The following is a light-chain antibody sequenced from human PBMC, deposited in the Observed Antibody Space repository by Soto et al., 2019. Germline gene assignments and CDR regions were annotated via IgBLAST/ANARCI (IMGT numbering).Light chain of an antibody. CDR3: QQSYSTPPLT. Sequence: DIQMTHSPSTLSGSVGDRVTITCRASQTISSWLAWYQQKPGKAPKLLIYKASTLKSGVPSRFSGSGSGTEFTLTISSLQPEDFATYYCQQSYSTPPLTFGPGTRLEIK. CDR2: KAS. J-gene: IGKJ5*01. V-gene: IGKV1-5*03. CDR1: QTISSW.